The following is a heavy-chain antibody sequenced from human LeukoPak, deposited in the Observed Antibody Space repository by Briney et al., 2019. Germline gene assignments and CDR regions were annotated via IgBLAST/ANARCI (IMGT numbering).Heavy chain of an antibody. D-gene: IGHD2-2*01. V-gene: IGHV5-51*01. CDR3: ARARRPGERQPSTGVYYYYYMDV. J-gene: IGHJ6*03. Sequence: PGESLKISCKGSGYSFTNYWIGWVRQMPGKGLEWMGIIYPGDSDTRYSPSFQGQVTISADKSISTAYLQWSSLKASDTAMYYLARARRPGERQPSTGVYYYYYMDVWGKGTTVTVSS. CDR1: GYSFTNYW. CDR2: IYPGDSDT.